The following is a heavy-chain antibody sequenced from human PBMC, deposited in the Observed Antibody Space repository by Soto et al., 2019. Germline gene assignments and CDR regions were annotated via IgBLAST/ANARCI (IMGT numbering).Heavy chain of an antibody. J-gene: IGHJ6*02. Sequence: QVQLQESGPGLVKPSETLSLTCTVSGDSVSSSNYYWGWIRQPPGKGLEWLGSIFYSGSTYYNPSLKSRVTISVDTSKNQFSLRLSSVTAADTAVYYCARRGSSRQIYHYGMDVWGPGTTVTVSS. CDR2: IFYSGST. CDR1: GDSVSSSNYY. V-gene: IGHV4-39*01. CDR3: ARRGSSRQIYHYGMDV. D-gene: IGHD6-13*01.